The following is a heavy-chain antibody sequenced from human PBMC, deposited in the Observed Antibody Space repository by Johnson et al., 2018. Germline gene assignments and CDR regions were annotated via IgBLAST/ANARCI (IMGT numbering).Heavy chain of an antibody. V-gene: IGHV3-74*01. CDR3: VRDKYYAPFDP. D-gene: IGHD3-16*01. CDR1: GFAFRTYW. CDR2: INGDGRST. J-gene: IGHJ5*02. Sequence: VQLQESGGALVQPGGSXRLSCAASGFAFRTYWMHWVRQAPGQGLVWVSRINGDGRSTIYADSVKGRFTISRDNAKNTLYLQRNSLRAEDTAVYYCVRDKYYAPFDPWGQGTLVTVSS.